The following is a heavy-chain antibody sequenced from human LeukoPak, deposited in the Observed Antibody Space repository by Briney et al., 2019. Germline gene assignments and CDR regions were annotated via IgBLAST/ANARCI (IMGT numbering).Heavy chain of an antibody. V-gene: IGHV3-23*01. CDR3: AKFYDILTGYFDH. CDR2: ISGGGGGT. J-gene: IGHJ4*02. D-gene: IGHD3-9*01. CDR1: GFTFTTYA. Sequence: GTSLRLSCAASGFTFTTYAMGWVRQSPGKGLEWVSSISGGGGGTYYAEFVKGRFTISRDNSKNTLYLQMNSLRAEDTAVYYCAKFYDILTGYFDHWGQGTLVTVSS.